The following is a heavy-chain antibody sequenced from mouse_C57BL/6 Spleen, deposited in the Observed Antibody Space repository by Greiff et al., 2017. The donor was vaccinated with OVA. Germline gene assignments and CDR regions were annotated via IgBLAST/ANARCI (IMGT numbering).Heavy chain of an antibody. CDR1: GFTFSSYG. CDR3: ARQGITTVVALYYYAMDY. CDR2: ISSGGSYT. V-gene: IGHV5-6*01. D-gene: IGHD1-1*01. J-gene: IGHJ4*01. Sequence: EVQLVESGGDLVKPGGSLKLSCAASGFTFSSYGMSWVRQTPDKRLEWVATISSGGSYTYYPDSVQGRFTISRDNAKNTLYLQMSSLKPEDTAMYYCARQGITTVVALYYYAMDYWGQGTSVTVSS.